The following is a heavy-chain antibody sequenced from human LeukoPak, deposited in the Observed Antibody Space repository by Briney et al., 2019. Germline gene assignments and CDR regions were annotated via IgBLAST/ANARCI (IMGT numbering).Heavy chain of an antibody. CDR2: INPSGGST. CDR1: GYTFTSYY. J-gene: IGHJ4*02. D-gene: IGHD3-10*01. CDR3: ARDLGITMVRGVMDY. V-gene: IGHV1-46*01. Sequence: ASVKVSCKASGYTFTSYYMHWVRQAPGQGLEWMGIINPSGGSTSYAQKFQGRVTMTRDTSTSTVYMELSSLRSEDTAVYYCARDLGITMVRGVMDYWGQGTLVTVST.